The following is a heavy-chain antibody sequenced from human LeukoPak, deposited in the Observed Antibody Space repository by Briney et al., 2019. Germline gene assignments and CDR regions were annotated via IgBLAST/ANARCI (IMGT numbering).Heavy chain of an antibody. CDR1: GYTFTGYY. D-gene: IGHD3-10*01. CDR3: ARAVVRGVHYYGMDV. Sequence: ASVKVSCKASGYTFTGYYMHWVRQAPGQGLEWMGWISPNSGGTNYAQKFQGWVTMTRDTSISTAYMELSRLRSDDTAVYYCARAVVRGVHYYGMDVWGKGTTVTVSS. J-gene: IGHJ6*04. V-gene: IGHV1-2*04. CDR2: ISPNSGGT.